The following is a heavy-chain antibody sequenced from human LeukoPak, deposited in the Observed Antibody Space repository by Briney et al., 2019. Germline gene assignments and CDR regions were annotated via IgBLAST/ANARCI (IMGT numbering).Heavy chain of an antibody. D-gene: IGHD3-9*01. CDR1: GGSISSYY. Sequence: SETLSLTCTVSGGSISSYYGSWIRQPPGKGLEWIGYIYYSGSTNYNPSLKSRVTISVDTSKNQFSLKLSSVTAADTAVYYCATVDILTGHDAFDIWGQGTMVTVSS. CDR3: ATVDILTGHDAFDI. V-gene: IGHV4-59*08. CDR2: IYYSGST. J-gene: IGHJ3*02.